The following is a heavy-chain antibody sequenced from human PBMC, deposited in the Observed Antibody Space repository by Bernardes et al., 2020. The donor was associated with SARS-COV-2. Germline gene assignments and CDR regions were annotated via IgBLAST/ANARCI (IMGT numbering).Heavy chain of an antibody. CDR1: GFTFDDYA. J-gene: IGHJ6*02. CDR2: ISWNSGSI. D-gene: IGHD6-13*01. CDR3: AKDLQQLWYYGMDV. Sequence: GGSLRLSCAASGFTFDDYAMHWVRQAPGKGLEWVSGISWNSGSIGYADSVKGRFTISRDNAKNSLYLQMNSLRAEDTALYYCAKDLQQLWYYGMDVWGQGTTVTVSS. V-gene: IGHV3-9*01.